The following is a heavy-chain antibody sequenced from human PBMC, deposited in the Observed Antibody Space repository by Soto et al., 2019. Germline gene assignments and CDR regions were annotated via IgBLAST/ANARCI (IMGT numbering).Heavy chain of an antibody. J-gene: IGHJ4*02. CDR2: IIPIFGTA. Sequence: QVQLVQSGAEVKKPGSSVKVSCKASVGTFSSYAISWVRQAPGQGLEWMGGIIPIFGTANYAQKFQGRVTITADESTSTAYMELSSLRSEDTAVYYCARGGSKGLMTTTSNWGQGTLVTVSS. D-gene: IGHD3-16*01. CDR3: ARGGSKGLMTTTSN. V-gene: IGHV1-69*12. CDR1: VGTFSSYA.